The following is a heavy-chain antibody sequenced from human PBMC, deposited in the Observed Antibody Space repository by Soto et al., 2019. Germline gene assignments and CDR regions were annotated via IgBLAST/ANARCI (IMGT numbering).Heavy chain of an antibody. D-gene: IGHD2-21*01. V-gene: IGHV3-21*01. CDR2: ISSSSSYI. Sequence: VGSLRLSCAASGFTFSSYSMNWVRQAPGEGLEWVSSISSSSSYIYYADSVKGRFTISRENAKNSLYLQMNSLRAEDTAVYYCARDYSGYYYGMDVWGQGTTVNVSS. CDR1: GFTFSSYS. CDR3: ARDYSGYYYGMDV. J-gene: IGHJ6*02.